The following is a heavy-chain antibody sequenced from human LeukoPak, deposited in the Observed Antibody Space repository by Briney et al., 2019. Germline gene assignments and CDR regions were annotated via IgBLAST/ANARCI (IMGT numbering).Heavy chain of an antibody. CDR1: GGSFSGYY. Sequence: SETLSLTCAVYGGSFSGYYWSWIRQPPGKGLEWIGEINHSGSTNYNPSLKSRVTISADTSKNQFSLKLSSVTAADTAVYYCARLVVVPAANSGGSTHPSDCWGQGTLVTVSS. D-gene: IGHD2-2*01. CDR3: ARLVVVPAANSGGSTHPSDC. J-gene: IGHJ4*02. V-gene: IGHV4-34*01. CDR2: INHSGST.